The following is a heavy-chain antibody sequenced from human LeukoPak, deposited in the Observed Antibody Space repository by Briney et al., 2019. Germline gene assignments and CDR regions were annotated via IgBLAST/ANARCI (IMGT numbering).Heavy chain of an antibody. D-gene: IGHD2-2*01. CDR3: ARGYCSSTSCFDP. CDR2: IHYSGST. Sequence: SETLSLTCTVSGGSISSGGYYWSWIRQHPGKGLEWIGYIHYSGSTYYNPSLKSRVTISVDTSKNQFSLKLSSVTAADTAVYYCARGYCSSTSCFDPWGQGTLVTVSS. V-gene: IGHV4-31*03. CDR1: GGSISSGGYY. J-gene: IGHJ5*02.